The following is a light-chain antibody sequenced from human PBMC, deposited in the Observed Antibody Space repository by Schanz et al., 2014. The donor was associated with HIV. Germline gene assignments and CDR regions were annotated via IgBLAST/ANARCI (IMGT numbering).Light chain of an antibody. CDR2: DNT. V-gene: IGLV1-40*01. CDR1: SSNIGAGYD. J-gene: IGLJ2*01. Sequence: QSVLAQPPSVSGAPGQRVTISCTGTSSNIGAGYDVHWYQLLPGTAPTLLIFDNTNRPSGVPARFSGSKSGSSASLAISGLQSEDEADYYCATWDISLNGPVFGGGTKLTVL. CDR3: ATWDISLNGPV.